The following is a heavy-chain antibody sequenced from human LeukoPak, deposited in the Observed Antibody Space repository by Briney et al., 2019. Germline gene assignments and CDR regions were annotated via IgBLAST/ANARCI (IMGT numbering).Heavy chain of an antibody. CDR1: GGSFSSGSYY. CDR3: ARGVGYGQNFDY. D-gene: IGHD5-18*01. CDR2: IYYSGST. V-gene: IGHV4-61*01. Sequence: SETLSLTCTVSGGSFSSGSYYWSWIRQPPGKGLEWIGYIYYSGSTNYNPSLKSRVTISVDTSKNQFSLKLSSVTAADTAVYYCARGVGYGQNFDYWGQGTLVTVSS. J-gene: IGHJ4*02.